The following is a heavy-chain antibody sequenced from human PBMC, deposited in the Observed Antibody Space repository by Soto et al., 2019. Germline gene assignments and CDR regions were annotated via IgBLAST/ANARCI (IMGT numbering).Heavy chain of an antibody. CDR3: ARGVRGHYGKDV. J-gene: IGHJ6*02. V-gene: IGHV3-74*01. Sequence: EVQLVESGGGLVQPGGSLRLSCAASGFTFNNYWIHWVRQAPGKGLMWVSRINGDGTTTNYADSVKGRFAISRDHAKNTVYLQMNSLRAEDTALYYCARGVRGHYGKDVWGQGTTVTVSS. D-gene: IGHD3-10*01. CDR1: GFTFNNYW. CDR2: INGDGTTT.